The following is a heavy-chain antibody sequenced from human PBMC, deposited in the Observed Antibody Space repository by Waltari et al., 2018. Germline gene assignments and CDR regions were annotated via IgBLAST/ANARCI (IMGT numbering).Heavy chain of an antibody. CDR1: GFTFSSYG. V-gene: IGHV3-30*02. CDR2: IRYDGSNK. J-gene: IGHJ4*02. D-gene: IGHD5-12*01. Sequence: QVQLVESGGGVVQPGGSLRLSCAASGFTFSSYGMNWVRQAPGKGLEWVAFIRYDGSNKYYADSVKGRFTISRDNSKNTLYLQMNSLRAEDTAVYYCAKDPSPGYGGKYYFDYWGQGTLVTVSS. CDR3: AKDPSPGYGGKYYFDY.